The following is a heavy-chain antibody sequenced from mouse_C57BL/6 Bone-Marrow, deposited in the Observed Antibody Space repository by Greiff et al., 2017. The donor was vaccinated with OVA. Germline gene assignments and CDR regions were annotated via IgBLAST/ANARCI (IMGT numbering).Heavy chain of an antibody. D-gene: IGHD2-13*01. Sequence: VQLQQSGAELVRPGTSVKMSCKASGYTFTNYWIGWAKQRPGHGLEWIGDIYPGGGYTNYNEKFKGKATLTADKSSSTAYMQFSSLTSEDSAIYYCARKGGDYGRGAMECWGQGTSVTVSS. J-gene: IGHJ4*01. V-gene: IGHV1-63*01. CDR1: GYTFTNYW. CDR2: IYPGGGYT. CDR3: ARKGGDYGRGAMEC.